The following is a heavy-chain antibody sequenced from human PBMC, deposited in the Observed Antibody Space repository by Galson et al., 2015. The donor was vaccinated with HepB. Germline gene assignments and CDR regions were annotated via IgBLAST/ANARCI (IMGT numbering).Heavy chain of an antibody. CDR3: ARGALVVVVGANENNWFDP. CDR2: INPYTQNP. V-gene: IGHV1-18*01. CDR1: GYTFSSYS. J-gene: IGHJ5*02. Sequence: SVKVSCKASGYTFSSYSITWVRQAPGRGLEWLGWINPYTQNPRHAREVQGRVTLTTEISTNTAYMEVRGLRSYDTAVYYCARGALVVVVGANENNWFDPWGQGTLVTVSS. D-gene: IGHD2-15*01.